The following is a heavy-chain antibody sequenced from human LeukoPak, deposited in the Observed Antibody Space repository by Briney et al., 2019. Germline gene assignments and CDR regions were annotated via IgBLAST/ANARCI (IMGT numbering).Heavy chain of an antibody. CDR3: ASGVYSSSWYWFDP. CDR2: INPNSGGT. Sequence: SVKVSCKASGYTFTGYYMHWVRQAPGQGLEWMGRINPNSGGTNYAQKFQGRVTMTRDTSISTAYMELSRLRSDDTAVYYCASGVYSSSWYWFDPWGQGTLVTVSS. J-gene: IGHJ5*02. V-gene: IGHV1-2*06. CDR1: GYTFTGYY. D-gene: IGHD6-13*01.